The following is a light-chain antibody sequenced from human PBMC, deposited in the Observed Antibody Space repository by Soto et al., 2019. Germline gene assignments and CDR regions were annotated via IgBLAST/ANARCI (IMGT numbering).Light chain of an antibody. CDR2: GNS. J-gene: IGLJ1*01. CDR3: QSYDISLSGFV. V-gene: IGLV1-40*01. Sequence: QLVLTQPPSVSGAPGQRVTISCTGSSSSIGAGYDVHWYQQFPGTAPKLLIYGNSNRPSGVPDRFSGSKSGTSASLAITGLQAEDEADYYCQSYDISLSGFVFGSGTKLTVL. CDR1: SSSIGAGYD.